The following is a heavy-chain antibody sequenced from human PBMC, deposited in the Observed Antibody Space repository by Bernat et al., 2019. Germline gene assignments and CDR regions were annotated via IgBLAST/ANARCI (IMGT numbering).Heavy chain of an antibody. V-gene: IGHV4-39*01. Sequence: QLQLQESGPGLVKPSETLSLTCTVSGGSISSSSYYWGWIRQPPGKGLEWIGSIYYSGSTYYNPSLKSRVTISVDTSKNQFSLKLSSVTAADTAVYYCARQEVAAGLDYWGQGTLVTVSS. CDR2: IYYSGST. D-gene: IGHD6-13*01. J-gene: IGHJ4*02. CDR3: ARQEVAAGLDY. CDR1: GGSISSSSYY.